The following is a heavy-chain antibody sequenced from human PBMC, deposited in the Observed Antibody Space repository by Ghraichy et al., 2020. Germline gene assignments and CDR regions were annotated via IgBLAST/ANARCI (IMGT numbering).Heavy chain of an antibody. CDR2: ISYDGSNE. D-gene: IGHD2/OR15-2a*01. J-gene: IGHJ4*02. CDR3: ARDGYELYGNYYFDY. V-gene: IGHV3-30*04. Sequence: GGSLRLSCAASGFTFSSYAMHWVRQAPGKGLEWVAVISYDGSNEFYADSVKGRFTISRDKSRNTLYLQMNSLRAEDTAVYYCARDGYELYGNYYFDYWGQGNLVTGSS. CDR1: GFTFSSYA.